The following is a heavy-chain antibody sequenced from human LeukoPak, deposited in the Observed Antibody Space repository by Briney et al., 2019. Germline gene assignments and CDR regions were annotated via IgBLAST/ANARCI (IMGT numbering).Heavy chain of an antibody. D-gene: IGHD3-16*02. J-gene: IGHJ6*03. V-gene: IGHV4-61*02. CDR3: ARGRKDYVWGSYRTPSYYYYMDV. CDR1: GGSISSGSYY. Sequence: SETLSLTCTVSGGSISSGSYYWSWIRQPAGKGLEWIGRIYTSGSTNYNPSLKSRVTISVDTSKNQFSLKLSSVTAADTAVYYCARGRKDYVWGSYRTPSYYYYMDVWGKGATVTVSS. CDR2: IYTSGST.